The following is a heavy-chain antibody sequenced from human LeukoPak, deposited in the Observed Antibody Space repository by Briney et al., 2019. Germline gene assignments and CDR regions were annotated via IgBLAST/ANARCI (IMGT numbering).Heavy chain of an antibody. Sequence: SETLPLTCTVSGGSISSSSYYWGWIRQPPGRGLEWIGSFYYSGGTYCNPSLKSRVTISVDTSKNQFSLKLSSVTAADTAVYYCARVGGSGRFDYWGQGTLVTVSS. CDR2: FYYSGGT. CDR3: ARVGGSGRFDY. D-gene: IGHD6-19*01. J-gene: IGHJ4*02. V-gene: IGHV4-39*07. CDR1: GGSISSSSYY.